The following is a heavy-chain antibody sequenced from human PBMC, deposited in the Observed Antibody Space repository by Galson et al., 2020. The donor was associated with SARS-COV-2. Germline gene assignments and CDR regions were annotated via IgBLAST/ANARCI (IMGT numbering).Heavy chain of an antibody. CDR2: ISSSSSTI. CDR1: GFTFSRYS. Sequence: TGGSLRLSCAASGFTFSRYSMNWVRQAPGKGLEWVSYISSSSSTIYYADSVKGRFTISRDNAKNSLSLQMNSLRDEDTAVYYCARVGSGLYSDYWGQGTLVTVSS. V-gene: IGHV3-48*02. J-gene: IGHJ4*02. D-gene: IGHD3-10*01. CDR3: ARVGSGLYSDY.